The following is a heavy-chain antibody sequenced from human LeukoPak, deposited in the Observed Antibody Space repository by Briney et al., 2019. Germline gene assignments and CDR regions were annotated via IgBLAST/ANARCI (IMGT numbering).Heavy chain of an antibody. D-gene: IGHD4-17*01. CDR3: ARGHGDYSGYYYYGMDV. Sequence: TSETLSLTCTVSGGSISSGGYYWSWIRQPPGKGLEWIGYIYHSGSTYYNPSLKSRVTISVDRSKNQFSLKLSSVTAADTAVYYCARGHGDYSGYYYYGMDVWGQGTTVTVSS. J-gene: IGHJ6*02. V-gene: IGHV4-30-2*01. CDR1: GGSISSGGYY. CDR2: IYHSGST.